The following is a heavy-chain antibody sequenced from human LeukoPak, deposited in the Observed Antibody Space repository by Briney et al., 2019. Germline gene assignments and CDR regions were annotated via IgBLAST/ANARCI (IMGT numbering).Heavy chain of an antibody. J-gene: IGHJ4*02. D-gene: IGHD2-2*02. V-gene: IGHV1-24*01. CDR2: FDPEDGET. CDR3: ATFRCSSTSCYIGFDY. Sequence: ASVKVSCKVSGYTLTELSMHWVRQAPGKGLEWMGGFDPEDGETIYAQKFQGRVTMTEDTSTDTAYMELSSLSSEDTAVYYCATFRCSSTSCYIGFDYWGQGTLVTVSS. CDR1: GYTLTELS.